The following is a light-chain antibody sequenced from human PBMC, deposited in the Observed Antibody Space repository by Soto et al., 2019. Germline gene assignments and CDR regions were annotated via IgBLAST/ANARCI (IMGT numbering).Light chain of an antibody. CDR2: DAS. CDR1: QSISSW. V-gene: IGKV1-5*01. J-gene: IGKJ1*01. CDR3: QQYNSYSQWT. Sequence: DIQMTQSPSTLSASVGDRVTITCRASQSISSWLAWYQQKPGKAPKLLIYDASSLESGVPSRFSGSGSGTEFTLTISSLQLDDFATYYCQQYNSYSQWTFGQGTKVEIK.